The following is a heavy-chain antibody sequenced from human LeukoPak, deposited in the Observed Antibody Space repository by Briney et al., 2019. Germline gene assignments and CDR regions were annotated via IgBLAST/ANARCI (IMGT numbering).Heavy chain of an antibody. V-gene: IGHV3-23*01. Sequence: GGSLRLSCAASGFTFSSYAMSWVRQAPGKGLEWVSAISGSGGSTYYADSVKGRFTISRDNSKNTLSLQMNSLRAEDTAVYYCARGERITIFGVVTYFDYWGQGTLVTVSS. CDR2: ISGSGGST. J-gene: IGHJ4*02. CDR3: ARGERITIFGVVTYFDY. D-gene: IGHD3-3*01. CDR1: GFTFSSYA.